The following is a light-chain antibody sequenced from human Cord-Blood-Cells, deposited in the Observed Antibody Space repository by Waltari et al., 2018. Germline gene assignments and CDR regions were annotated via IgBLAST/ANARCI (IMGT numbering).Light chain of an antibody. Sequence: QSALTQPASVSGSPGQSITISCTGTSSDVGGYNYVYWYQQHPGKAPKLMIYDVSKRPSWVSNRFSGSKSGNAASLTISGLQAEDEADYYCSSYTSSSTKVFGGGTKLTVL. V-gene: IGLV2-14*01. CDR1: SSDVGGYNY. J-gene: IGLJ2*01. CDR3: SSYTSSSTKV. CDR2: DVS.